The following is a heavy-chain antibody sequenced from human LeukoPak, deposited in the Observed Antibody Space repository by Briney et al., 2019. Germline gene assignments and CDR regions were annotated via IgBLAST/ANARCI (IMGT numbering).Heavy chain of an antibody. J-gene: IGHJ1*01. CDR3: ARPGSSWYGDFQH. Sequence: SETLSLTCTVSGGSISSGGYYWSWIRQHPGKGLEWIGYIYYSGSTYYNPSLKSRVTISVDTSKNQFSLKLSSVTAADTAVYFCARPGSSWYGDFQHWGQGTLDTVSS. CDR2: IYYSGST. CDR1: GGSISSGGYY. D-gene: IGHD6-13*01. V-gene: IGHV4-31*03.